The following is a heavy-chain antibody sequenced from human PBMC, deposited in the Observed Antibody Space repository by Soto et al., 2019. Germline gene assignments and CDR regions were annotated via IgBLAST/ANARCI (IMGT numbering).Heavy chain of an antibody. J-gene: IGHJ3*02. CDR2: FYPGDSTS. CDR1: GYSFISYW. CDR3: ARIIGDCSNNDCSWAFDI. Sequence: PGQSLKISCQTSGYSFISYWVAWVRQKPGKGLEWMGTFYPGDSTSTYSPSFQGQVTISVDKSISTAYLHLSSLRASDTAMYYCARIIGDCSNNDCSWAFDIWGQGTMGT. D-gene: IGHD2-2*03. V-gene: IGHV5-51*01.